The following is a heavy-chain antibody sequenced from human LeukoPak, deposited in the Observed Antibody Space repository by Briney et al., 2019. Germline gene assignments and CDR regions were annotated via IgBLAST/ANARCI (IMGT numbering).Heavy chain of an antibody. Sequence: ASVKVSCKASGYTFTSYGISWVRQAPGQGLEWMGIINPSGGSTSYAQKFQGRVTMTRDMSTSTVYMELSSLRSEDTAVYYCARGGPLKAIFGVVIRSPCDYWGQGTLVTVSS. J-gene: IGHJ4*02. D-gene: IGHD3-3*01. V-gene: IGHV1-46*01. CDR1: GYTFTSYG. CDR2: INPSGGST. CDR3: ARGGPLKAIFGVVIRSPCDY.